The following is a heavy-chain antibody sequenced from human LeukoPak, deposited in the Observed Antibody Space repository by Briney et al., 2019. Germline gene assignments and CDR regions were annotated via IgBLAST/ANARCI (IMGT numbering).Heavy chain of an antibody. Sequence: GSLRLSCGASGFTFSSYSIIWVRQAPGKGLEWIGYIYYSGSTNYKPSLKSRVTISLDTSKNQFSLKLSSVTAADTAVYYCARAVSDAFDIWGQGTMVTVSS. CDR1: GFTFSSYS. V-gene: IGHV4-59*12. J-gene: IGHJ3*02. CDR3: ARAVSDAFDI. CDR2: IYYSGST.